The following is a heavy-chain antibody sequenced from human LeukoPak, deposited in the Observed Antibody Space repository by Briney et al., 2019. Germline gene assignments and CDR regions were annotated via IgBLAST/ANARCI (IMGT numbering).Heavy chain of an antibody. J-gene: IGHJ4*02. D-gene: IGHD2-15*01. Sequence: GGALRLSCAASGFTFDDYAMHWVGHAPGKGVEGVSGISWNSGSIDYADSVKGRFTLSRDNAKNSLYLQMNSLRAEDTALYYCAKDSLRGGSCYSGDCYSFDYWGQGTLVTVSS. CDR1: GFTFDDYA. CDR2: ISWNSGSI. CDR3: AKDSLRGGSCYSGDCYSFDY. V-gene: IGHV3-9*01.